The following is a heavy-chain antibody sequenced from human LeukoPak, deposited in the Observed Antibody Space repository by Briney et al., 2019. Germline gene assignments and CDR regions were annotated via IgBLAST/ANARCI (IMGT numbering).Heavy chain of an antibody. V-gene: IGHV1-18*01. J-gene: IGHJ4*02. D-gene: IGHD6-19*01. CDR3: ARDYSNGWYGDFDY. CDR2: ISAYNGHT. CDR1: GYTFTSYG. Sequence: ASVKVSCKASGYTFTSYGISWVRQAPGQGLEWMGWISAYNGHTNYAQKLQGRVTMTTDTSTSTAYMELRSLRSDVTAIYYCARDYSNGWYGDFDYWGQGTLVTVSS.